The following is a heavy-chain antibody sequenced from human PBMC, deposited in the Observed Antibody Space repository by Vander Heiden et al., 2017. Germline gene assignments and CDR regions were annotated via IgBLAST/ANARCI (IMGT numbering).Heavy chain of an antibody. CDR2: ISPSGGST. J-gene: IGHJ4*02. CDR1: GYTLTSYN. Sequence: QVQLVQSGAEVNKRGASVKVSCKASGYTLTSYNVHWVRQAPGQGLEWMGRISPSGGSTSYEQKFQGRVTMTRDTTTSTVYMELSSLRSEDTAVYYCARGSSRGGDPMPEYFDYWGQGTLVTVSS. D-gene: IGHD2-21*02. CDR3: ARGSSRGGDPMPEYFDY. V-gene: IGHV1-46*01.